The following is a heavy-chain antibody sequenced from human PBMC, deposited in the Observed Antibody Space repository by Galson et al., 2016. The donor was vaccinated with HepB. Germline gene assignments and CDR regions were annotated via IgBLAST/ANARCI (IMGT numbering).Heavy chain of an antibody. D-gene: IGHD6-13*01. Sequence: TLSLTCTVSGGSISSGIYYWSWIRQLPGKGLEWIGYIYYSGSTYYNPSLKSRVTISVDTSKNQFSLKLSSVTAADTAVYYRARLFEQQLEWEDYWYFDLWGRGTLVTVSS. CDR1: GGSISSGIYY. CDR3: ARLFEQQLEWEDYWYFDL. J-gene: IGHJ2*01. V-gene: IGHV4-31*03. CDR2: IYYSGST.